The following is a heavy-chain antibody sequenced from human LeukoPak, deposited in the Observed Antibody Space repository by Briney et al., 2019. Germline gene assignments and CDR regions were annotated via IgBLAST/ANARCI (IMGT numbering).Heavy chain of an antibody. CDR3: ARGLLNYDFWSGFDP. J-gene: IGHJ5*02. CDR2: IYYSGST. D-gene: IGHD3-3*01. Sequence: SETLSLTCTVSGGSISSYYWSWIRQPPGTGLEWSGYIYYSGSTNYNPSPKSRVTISVDTSKNQFSLKLSSVTAADTAVYYCARGLLNYDFWSGFDPWGQGTLVTVSS. CDR1: GGSISSYY. V-gene: IGHV4-59*01.